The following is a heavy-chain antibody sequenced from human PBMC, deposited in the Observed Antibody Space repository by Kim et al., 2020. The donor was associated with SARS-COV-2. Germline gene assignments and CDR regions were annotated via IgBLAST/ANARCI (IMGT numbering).Heavy chain of an antibody. CDR2: IGGSGGDT. CDR1: GFTFHDYA. J-gene: IGHJ1*01. CDR3: AKATGALYPRSRNFQH. Sequence: GGSLRLSCAGSGFTFHDYAMHWVRQVPGKGLEWVSLIGGSGGDTHYADSVKGRFTISRDNNKNSLYLQMNSLRTEDTALYYCAKATGALYPRSRNFQHWGQGTLVTVSS. D-gene: IGHD2-8*02. V-gene: IGHV3-43*02.